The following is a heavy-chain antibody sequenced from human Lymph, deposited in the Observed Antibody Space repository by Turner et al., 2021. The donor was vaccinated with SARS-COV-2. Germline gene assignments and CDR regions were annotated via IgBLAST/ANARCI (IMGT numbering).Heavy chain of an antibody. D-gene: IGHD6-13*01. CDR1: GGTFSSSA. CDR2: IIPLLAIA. V-gene: IGHV1-69*10. CDR3: ARIAAPGMGGGVHYYYYAMDV. J-gene: IGHJ6*02. Sequence: QVQLVQSGAEVKKPGSSVKVSCKASGGTFSSSAISWVRQAPGQGLEWRGGIIPLLAIANYAQKFQGRVTITADKSTSTACMELSSLRSEDTALYFCARIAAPGMGGGVHYYYYAMDVWGQGTTVTVSS.